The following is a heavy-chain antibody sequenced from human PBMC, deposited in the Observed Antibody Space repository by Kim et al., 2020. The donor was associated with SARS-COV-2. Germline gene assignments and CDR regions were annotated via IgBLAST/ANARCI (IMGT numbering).Heavy chain of an antibody. D-gene: IGHD3-16*02. V-gene: IGHV4-4*07. J-gene: IGHJ4*02. Sequence: YPSGRTTYNPSLQSRVTMSVDMSKNQFSLKLSSVTAADTAVYYCASALGHWGQGTLVTVSS. CDR3: ASALGH. CDR2: YPSGRT.